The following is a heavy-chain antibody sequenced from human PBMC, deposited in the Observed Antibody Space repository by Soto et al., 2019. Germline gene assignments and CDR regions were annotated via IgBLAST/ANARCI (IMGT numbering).Heavy chain of an antibody. Sequence: GESLKISCKGSGYTFTDYWIGWVRQLPGQGLEWGGIIYPGDSDTRYSPSFQGQVTITVDKCTTTAYLQWNTRGASGAADYYWNWIRQPPGKGLEWIGYIYYTGTTKYNPSLKSRVTLSVDTSKNRFSLNLTSVTAADTAVYYCARGDWFHPWGPGTLGTVS. CDR3: NWIRQPPGKGLEWIGYIYYTGTTKYNPSLKSRVTLSVDTSKNRFSLNLTSVTAADTAVYYCARGDWFHP. CDR1: GYTFTDYW. D-gene: IGHD3-3*01. CDR2: IYPGDSDT. J-gene: IGHJ5*02. V-gene: IGHV5-51*01.